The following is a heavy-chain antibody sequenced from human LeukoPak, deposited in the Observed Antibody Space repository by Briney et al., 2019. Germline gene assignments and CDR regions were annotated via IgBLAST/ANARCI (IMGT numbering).Heavy chain of an antibody. Sequence: GASVKVFCKASGYTFNSHGITWVRQAPGQGLEGVGWISVYNGVTKFAQKVQDRVTMTTDTSTNIAYMELRNLRSDDTAVYYCARVWYPPDAFDFWGQGTMVTVSS. CDR1: GYTFNSHG. CDR2: ISVYNGVT. D-gene: IGHD6-13*01. J-gene: IGHJ3*01. CDR3: ARVWYPPDAFDF. V-gene: IGHV1-18*01.